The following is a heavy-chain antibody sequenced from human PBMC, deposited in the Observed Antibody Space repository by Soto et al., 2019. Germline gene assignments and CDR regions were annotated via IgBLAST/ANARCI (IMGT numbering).Heavy chain of an antibody. D-gene: IGHD3-10*01. J-gene: IGHJ6*04. V-gene: IGHV4-39*01. CDR3: ARHSYGSGASSGLV. Sequence: PSETLSLTCAVSGGSVNSDNFSWGWVRQPPGKGPEWVATIHNGGAANYNPSLRGRVSISMDTSRNEISMQLTSVTAADTASYYCARHSYGSGASSGLVWGKGTTVTVSS. CDR2: IHNGGAA. CDR1: GGSVNSDNFS.